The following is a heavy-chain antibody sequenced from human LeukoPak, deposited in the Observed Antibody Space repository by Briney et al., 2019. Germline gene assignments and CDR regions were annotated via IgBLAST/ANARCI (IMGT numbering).Heavy chain of an antibody. V-gene: IGHV3-48*01. J-gene: IGHJ4*02. Sequence: PGGSLRLSCAASGFTFSSYSMNWVRQAPGKGLEWVSYISSSSTIYYSDSVKGRFTISRDNAKNSLYLQMNSLRAEDTAVYYCAGAHYYDFWSGQYYFDYWGQGTLVTVSS. CDR3: AGAHYYDFWSGQYYFDY. D-gene: IGHD3-3*01. CDR1: GFTFSSYS. CDR2: ISSSSTI.